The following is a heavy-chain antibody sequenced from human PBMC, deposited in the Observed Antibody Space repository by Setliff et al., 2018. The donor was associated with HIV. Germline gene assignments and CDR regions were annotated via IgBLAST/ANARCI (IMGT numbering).Heavy chain of an antibody. CDR3: ASHLPPYSGNFDY. D-gene: IGHD1-26*01. Sequence: SETLSLTCTVSGGSISSSSYYWGWIRQPPGKGLEWIGTIYYSGNTYYNPSLKSRVTISVDTSKNQISLKLSSVTAADTAVYYCASHLPPYSGNFDYWGHGTWSPSPQ. CDR1: GGSISSSSYY. CDR2: IYYSGNT. V-gene: IGHV4-39*01. J-gene: IGHJ4*01.